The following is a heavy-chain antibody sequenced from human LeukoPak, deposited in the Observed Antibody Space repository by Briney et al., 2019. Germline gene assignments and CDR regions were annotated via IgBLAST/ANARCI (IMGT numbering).Heavy chain of an antibody. CDR1: GNTFSGYS. J-gene: IGHJ4*02. V-gene: IGHV3-48*01. CDR3: AKLSGYSYGSPDY. D-gene: IGHD5-18*01. CDR2: MTTSGNTI. Sequence: GGSLRLSCVVSGNTFSGYSMICVRQAPGKGLEWRSFMTTSGNTIFYADSMKGRFTISRDNSKNTRYLQMNSLRAEDTAVYYCAKLSGYSYGSPDYWGQGTLVTVSS.